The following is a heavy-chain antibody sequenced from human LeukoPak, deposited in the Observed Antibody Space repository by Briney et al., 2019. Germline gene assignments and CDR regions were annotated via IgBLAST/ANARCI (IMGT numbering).Heavy chain of an antibody. CDR1: GYSISSGYY. V-gene: IGHV4-38-2*02. D-gene: IGHD2-2*01. CDR2: IYHSGST. Sequence: SETLSLPCTVSGYSISSGYYWGWIRQPPGKGLEWIGSIYHSGSTYYNPSLKSRVTISVDTSKNQFSLKLSSVTAADTAVYYCARLPATYYMDVWGKGTTVTVSS. CDR3: ARLPATYYMDV. J-gene: IGHJ6*03.